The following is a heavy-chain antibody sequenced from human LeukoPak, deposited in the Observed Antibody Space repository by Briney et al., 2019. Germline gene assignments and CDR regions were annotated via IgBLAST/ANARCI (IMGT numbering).Heavy chain of an antibody. CDR2: ISGSGGST. CDR3: AKDPTYYYDSSGYYYAY. J-gene: IGHJ4*02. CDR1: GFTFSSYA. V-gene: IGHV3-23*01. Sequence: GGSPRLSCAASGFTFSSYAMSWVRQAPGKGLEWVSAISGSGGSTSYADSVKGRFTISRDNSKNTLYLQMNSLRAEDTAVYYCAKDPTYYYDSSGYYYAYWGQGTLVTVSS. D-gene: IGHD3-22*01.